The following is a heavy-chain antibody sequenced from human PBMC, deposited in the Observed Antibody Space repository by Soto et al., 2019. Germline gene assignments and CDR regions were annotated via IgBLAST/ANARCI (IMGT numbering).Heavy chain of an antibody. CDR2: INHSGST. Sequence: ASETLSLTCAVYGGSFSGYYWSWIRQPPGKGLEWIGEINHSGSTNYNPSLKSRVTISVDTSKNQFSLKLSSVTAADTAVYYCARGATYYDFWSGYYWFDPWGQGTLVTVSS. CDR3: ARGATYYDFWSGYYWFDP. CDR1: GGSFSGYY. D-gene: IGHD3-3*01. J-gene: IGHJ5*02. V-gene: IGHV4-34*01.